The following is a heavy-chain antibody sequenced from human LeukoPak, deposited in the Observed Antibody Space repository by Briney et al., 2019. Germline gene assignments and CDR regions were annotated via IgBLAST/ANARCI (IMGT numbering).Heavy chain of an antibody. D-gene: IGHD5-18*01. V-gene: IGHV4-59*01. CDR3: ARDGRGYNYGYGYFDY. CDR1: GGSINSYY. Sequence: KPSEALSLTCTVSGGSINSYYWSWIRQPPPRGLEWIGYIYYSWTTNYNPSLKSRVTISLDTSKNQFSLKLSSVTAADTAVYYCARDGRGYNYGYGYFDYWGQGTLVTVSS. J-gene: IGHJ4*02. CDR2: IYYSWTT.